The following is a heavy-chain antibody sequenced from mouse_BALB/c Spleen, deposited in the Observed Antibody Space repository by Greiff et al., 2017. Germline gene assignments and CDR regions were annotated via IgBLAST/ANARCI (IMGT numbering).Heavy chain of an antibody. V-gene: IGHV2-6-2*01. CDR1: GFSLTSYG. CDR3: ARHGYYGSSYDWYFDV. D-gene: IGHD1-1*01. Sequence: QVQLKESGPDLVAPSQSLSITCTVSGFSLTSYGVHWVRQPPGKGLEWLVVIWSDGSTTYNSALKSRLSISKDNSKSQVFLKMNSLQTDDTAMYYCARHGYYGSSYDWYFDVWGAGTTVTVSS. J-gene: IGHJ1*01. CDR2: IWSDGST.